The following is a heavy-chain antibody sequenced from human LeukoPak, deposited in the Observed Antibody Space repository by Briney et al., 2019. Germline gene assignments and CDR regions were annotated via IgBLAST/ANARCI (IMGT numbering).Heavy chain of an antibody. CDR3: AREQVNWFDP. V-gene: IGHV4-34*01. CDR1: GGSFSGYY. J-gene: IGHJ5*02. CDR2: INHSGST. D-gene: IGHD1-26*01. Sequence: AETLSLTCAVYGGSFSGYYWSWLRQPPGKGLEWIGEINHSGSTNYNPSLKSRVTISVDTPKNHFSMKLRSVTAGDPAVHYCAREQVNWFDPWGQGTLVTVSS.